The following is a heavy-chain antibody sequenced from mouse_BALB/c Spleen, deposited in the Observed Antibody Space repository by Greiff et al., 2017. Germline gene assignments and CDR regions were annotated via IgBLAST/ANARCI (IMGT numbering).Heavy chain of an antibody. Sequence: VQLKESGPELVKPGASVKISCKTSGYTFTEYTMHWVKQSHGKSLEWIGGINPNNGGTSYNQKFKGKATLTVDKSSSTAYMELRSLTSEDSAVYYCARDYYYGSSLFAYWGQGTLVTVSA. V-gene: IGHV1-18*01. CDR3: ARDYYYGSSLFAY. CDR1: GYTFTEYT. J-gene: IGHJ3*01. CDR2: INPNNGGT. D-gene: IGHD1-1*01.